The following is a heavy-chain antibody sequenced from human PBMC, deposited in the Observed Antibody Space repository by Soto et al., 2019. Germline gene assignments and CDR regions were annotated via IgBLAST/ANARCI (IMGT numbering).Heavy chain of an antibody. J-gene: IGHJ4*02. CDR3: AKEWSRSSSLRY. Sequence: GGSLRLSCAASGFTFSSYGMHWVRQAPGKGLEWVAVISYDGSNKYYADSVKGRFTISRDNSKNTLYLQMNSLRAEDTAVYYCAKEWSRSSSLRYWGQGTLVTVSS. CDR2: ISYDGSNK. CDR1: GFTFSSYG. V-gene: IGHV3-30*18. D-gene: IGHD6-13*01.